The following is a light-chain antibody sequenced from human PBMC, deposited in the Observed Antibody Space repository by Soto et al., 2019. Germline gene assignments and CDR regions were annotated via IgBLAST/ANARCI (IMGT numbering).Light chain of an antibody. Sequence: QSALTQPASVSGSPGQSITISCTGTSSDIVAYNFVSWYPQHPGKAPKLMLYDVNIRPSGVSNRFSGSKSGNTASLTISGLQAEDEADYYCTSWTTSTTMIFGGGTKLTVL. CDR2: DVN. J-gene: IGLJ2*01. CDR3: TSWTTSTTMI. V-gene: IGLV2-14*03. CDR1: SSDIVAYNF.